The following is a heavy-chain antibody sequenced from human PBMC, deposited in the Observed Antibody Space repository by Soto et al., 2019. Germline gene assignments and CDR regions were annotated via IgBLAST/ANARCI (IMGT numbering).Heavy chain of an antibody. V-gene: IGHV3-30*18. CDR1: GFTFSSYG. CDR3: AKDEVGATSRYFDY. D-gene: IGHD1-26*01. Sequence: GGSLRLSCAASGFTFSSYGRHWVRQAPGKGLEWVAVISYDGSNKYYADSVKGRFTISRDNSKNTLCLQMNSLRAEDTAVYYCAKDEVGATSRYFDYWGQGTLVTVSS. CDR2: ISYDGSNK. J-gene: IGHJ4*02.